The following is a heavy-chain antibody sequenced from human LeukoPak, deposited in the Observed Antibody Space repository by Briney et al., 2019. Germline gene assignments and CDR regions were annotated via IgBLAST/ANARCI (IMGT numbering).Heavy chain of an antibody. CDR2: IYYSGST. D-gene: IGHD2-8*01. Sequence: PSETLSLTCTVSGGSISSGGYYWSWIRQHPGKGLEWIGYIYYSGSTYYNPSLKSRVTISVDTSKNQFSLKLSSVTAADTAVYYCARGNGGWTYGMHVWGQGTTVTVSS. CDR3: ARGNGGWTYGMHV. CDR1: GGSISSGGYY. J-gene: IGHJ6*02. V-gene: IGHV4-31*03.